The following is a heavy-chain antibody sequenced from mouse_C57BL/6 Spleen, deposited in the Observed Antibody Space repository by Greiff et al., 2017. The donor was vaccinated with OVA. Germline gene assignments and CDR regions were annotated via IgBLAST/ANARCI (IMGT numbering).Heavy chain of an antibody. D-gene: IGHD1-1*01. V-gene: IGHV5-17*01. Sequence: EVKVEESGGGLVKPGGSLKLSCAASGMHWVRQAPEKGLEWVAYISSGSSTIYYADTVKGRFTISRDNAKNTLFLQMTSLRSEDTAMYYCARPGYYGSSYFAYWGQGTLVTVSA. CDR1: G. CDR2: ISSGSSTI. CDR3: ARPGYYGSSYFAY. J-gene: IGHJ3*01.